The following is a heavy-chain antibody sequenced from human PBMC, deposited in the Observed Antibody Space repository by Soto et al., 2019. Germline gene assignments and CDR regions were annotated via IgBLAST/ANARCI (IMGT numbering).Heavy chain of an antibody. CDR2: IYSGGSR. CDR1: GSTVSSNY. J-gene: IGHJ6*02. Sequence: GSLRLSFAASGSTVSSNYMSWVRQAPGRGLEWGSVIYSGGSRYYADSLKGLFTISRDNSKNTLYLQMNSLRAEDTAVYYCAAMGPAATRWGGYYYYYGMDVWGQGTTVTVSS. V-gene: IGHV3-53*01. D-gene: IGHD2-2*01. CDR3: AAMGPAATRWGGYYYYYGMDV.